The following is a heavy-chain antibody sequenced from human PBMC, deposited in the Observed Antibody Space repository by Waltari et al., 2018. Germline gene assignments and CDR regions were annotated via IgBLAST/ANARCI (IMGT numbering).Heavy chain of an antibody. CDR3: ARDPKGTTVIYDAFDL. V-gene: IGHV1-69*14. Sequence: QVHLVQSGAEVKKPGSSVRVSCKASGGTVSSDEFTWVRQAPGQGLEWMGGIIPIFGTPIYAQKFQGRVTITADTSTTTAYMELSSLRFEDTAVYYCARDPKGTTVIYDAFDLWGQGTMVSVSS. D-gene: IGHD4-17*01. CDR2: IIPIFGTP. J-gene: IGHJ3*01. CDR1: GGTVSSDE.